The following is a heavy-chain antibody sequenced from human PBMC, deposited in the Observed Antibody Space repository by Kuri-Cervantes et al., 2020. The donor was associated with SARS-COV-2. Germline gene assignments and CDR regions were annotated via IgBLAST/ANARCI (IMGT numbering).Heavy chain of an antibody. D-gene: IGHD2-2*01. CDR3: ASQQLPLFDY. CDR2: IYYSGST. J-gene: IGHJ4*02. V-gene: IGHV4-39*01. CDR1: GGSISSSSYY. Sequence: SETLSLTCTVSGGSISSSSYYWGWIRQPPGKGLEWIGSIYYSGSTYYNPSLKSRVTISVDTSKNQFSLKLSSVTAADTAVYYCASQQLPLFDYWGQGTLVTVSS.